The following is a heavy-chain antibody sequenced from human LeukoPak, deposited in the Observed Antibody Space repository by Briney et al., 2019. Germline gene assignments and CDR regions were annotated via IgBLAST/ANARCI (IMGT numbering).Heavy chain of an antibody. Sequence: GASVKVSCKASGYSFTDYYMHWVRQAPGQGLEWMGWINPKIGGIIYAQKFQDRVTMTRDTSISTGYMELSSLRSDDTATYFCAGGRGGYNVIDYWGQGTLVTVSS. CDR1: GYSFTDYY. V-gene: IGHV1-2*02. CDR2: INPKIGGI. CDR3: AGGRGGYNVIDY. J-gene: IGHJ4*02. D-gene: IGHD5-24*01.